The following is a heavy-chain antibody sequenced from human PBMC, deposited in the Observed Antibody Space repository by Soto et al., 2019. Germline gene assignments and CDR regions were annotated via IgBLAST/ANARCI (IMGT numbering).Heavy chain of an antibody. J-gene: IGHJ4*02. V-gene: IGHV3-30-3*01. CDR1: GFTFSSYA. D-gene: IGHD1-26*01. Sequence: QVQLVESGGGVVQPGRSLRLSCAASGFTFSSYAMHWVRQAPGKGLEWVAVISYDGSNKYYADSVKGRFTISRDNSKNTLYLQMNSLRAEDTAVYYCASSGAVVGGLWADYWGQGTLVTVSS. CDR2: ISYDGSNK. CDR3: ASSGAVVGGLWADY.